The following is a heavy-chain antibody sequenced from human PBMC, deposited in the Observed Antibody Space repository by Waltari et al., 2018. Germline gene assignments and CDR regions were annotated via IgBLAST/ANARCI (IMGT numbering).Heavy chain of an antibody. V-gene: IGHV4-59*13. J-gene: IGHJ4*02. Sequence: QVQLQESGPGLVKPSETLSLTCPVSGGSIGSYYWSWIRQPPGKGLEWIGYIYYSGSTNYNPSLKSRVTISVDTSKNQFSLKLSSVTAADTAVYYCARGGHYDILMDYWGQGTLVTVSS. CDR2: IYYSGST. CDR3: ARGGHYDILMDY. D-gene: IGHD3-9*01. CDR1: GGSIGSYY.